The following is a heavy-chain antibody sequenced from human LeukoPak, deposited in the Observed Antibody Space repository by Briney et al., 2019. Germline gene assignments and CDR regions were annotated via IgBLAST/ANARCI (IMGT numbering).Heavy chain of an antibody. CDR1: GFTFDDYA. J-gene: IGHJ6*03. CDR2: ISWDCGSI. V-gene: IGHV3-9*01. CDR3: AKHSGPYYSYYYMDV. Sequence: GRSLRLSCAASGFTFDDYAMYWVRQAPGKGLEWVSGISWDCGSIGYADSVKGRFTISRDNAKNSLYLQMNSLRAEDTAVYYCAKHSGPYYSYYYMDVWATGPRSSSP. D-gene: IGHD1-1*01.